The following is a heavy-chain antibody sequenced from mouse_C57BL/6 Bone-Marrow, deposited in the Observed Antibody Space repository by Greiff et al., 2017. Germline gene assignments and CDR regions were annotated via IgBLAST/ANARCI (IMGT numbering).Heavy chain of an antibody. Sequence: QVQLQQPGAELVKPGASVKLSCKASGYTFTSYWMHWVKQRPGQGLEWIGMIHPNSGSTNYNEKFKSKATLTVDKSSSTAYMQLSSLTSEDSAVYYCARSGIYYGCGFAYWGQGTLVTVSA. D-gene: IGHD2-2*01. CDR3: ARSGIYYGCGFAY. J-gene: IGHJ3*01. V-gene: IGHV1-64*01. CDR2: IHPNSGST. CDR1: GYTFTSYW.